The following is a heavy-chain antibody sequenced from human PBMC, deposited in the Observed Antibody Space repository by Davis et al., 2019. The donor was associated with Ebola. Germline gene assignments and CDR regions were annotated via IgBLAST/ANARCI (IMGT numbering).Heavy chain of an antibody. Sequence: PGGSLRLSCAASGFTFSSYSMNWVRQAPGKGLEWVSYISSSSSTIYYADSVKGRFTISRDNAKNSLYLQMNSLRAEDTAVYYCARDLWELPFDYWGQGTLVTVSS. J-gene: IGHJ4*02. D-gene: IGHD1-26*01. CDR3: ARDLWELPFDY. CDR2: ISSSSSTI. V-gene: IGHV3-48*04. CDR1: GFTFSSYS.